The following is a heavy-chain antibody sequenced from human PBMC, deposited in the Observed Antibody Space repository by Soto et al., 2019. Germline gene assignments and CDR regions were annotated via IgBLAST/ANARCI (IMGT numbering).Heavy chain of an antibody. CDR2: VSSNGGST. CDR1: GFTFTSYA. J-gene: IGHJ3*02. V-gene: IGHV3-23*01. D-gene: IGHD2-8*02. Sequence: RRLSCAASGFTFTSYAMSWVRQAPGKGLQWVSTVSSNGGSTFYADSVQGRFTISRDNSKNTLYLQMNSLRADDTAVYFCAKATATGGGAFDICGQGTMVTVSS. CDR3: AKATATGGGAFDI.